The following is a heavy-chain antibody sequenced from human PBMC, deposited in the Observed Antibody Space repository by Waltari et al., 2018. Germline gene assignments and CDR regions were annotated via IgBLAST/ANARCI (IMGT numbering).Heavy chain of an antibody. V-gene: IGHV3-7*01. CDR3: ARRHYYGSGSYYSS. D-gene: IGHD3-10*01. CDR2: IKQDGSEK. CDR1: GFTFSSYW. J-gene: IGHJ5*02. Sequence: EVQLVESGGGLVQPGGSLRLSCAASGFTFSSYWMSWVRQAPGKGLEWVANIKQDGSEKYYVDSVKGRFTISRDNAKNSLYLQMNSLRAEDTSVYYCARRHYYGSGSYYSSWGQGTLVTVSS.